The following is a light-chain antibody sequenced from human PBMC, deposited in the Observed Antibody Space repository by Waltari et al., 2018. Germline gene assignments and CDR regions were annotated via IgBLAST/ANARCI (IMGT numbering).Light chain of an antibody. CDR2: EVS. CDR3: CSYAGGTTYV. J-gene: IGLJ1*01. V-gene: IGLV2-23*02. Sequence: QPALTQPASVSGSPGQSLTPSCTGTSSDVGNYYVASWYHQYPGKAPKFIIYEVSEGPSGVSNRFSGSKSGNTASLTISGLQAEDEADYYCCSYAGGTTYVFGTGTKVTVL. CDR1: SSDVGNYYV.